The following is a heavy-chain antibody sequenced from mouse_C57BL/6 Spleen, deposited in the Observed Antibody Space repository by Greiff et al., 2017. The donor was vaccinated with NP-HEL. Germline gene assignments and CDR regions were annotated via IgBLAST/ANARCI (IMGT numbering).Heavy chain of an antibody. V-gene: IGHV5-6*01. CDR1: GFTFSSYG. Sequence: EVMLVESGGDLVKPGGSLKLSCAASGFTFSSYGMSWVRQTPDKRLEWVATIRSGGCYTYYPDSVKGRFTISRDNAKNTLYLQMSSLESEDTALYYCARHVDFVYWGHGTTLTVSS. CDR3: ARHVDFVY. J-gene: IGHJ2*01. CDR2: IRSGGCYT.